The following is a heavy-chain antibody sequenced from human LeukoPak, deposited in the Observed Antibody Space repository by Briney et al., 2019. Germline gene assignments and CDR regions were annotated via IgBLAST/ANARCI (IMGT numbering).Heavy chain of an antibody. D-gene: IGHD3-10*01. CDR1: GYTFTSHY. V-gene: IGHV1-46*01. CDR3: ARERLAMVRGVIPKEAWGWFDP. J-gene: IGHJ5*02. Sequence: ASVKISCKASGYTFTSHYMHWVRQAPGQGLEWMGIISPSGGSTYYAQKFQGRVTMTRDMSTSTDYMELSSLRSEDTAVYYCARERLAMVRGVIPKEAWGWFDPWGQGTLVTVSS. CDR2: ISPSGGST.